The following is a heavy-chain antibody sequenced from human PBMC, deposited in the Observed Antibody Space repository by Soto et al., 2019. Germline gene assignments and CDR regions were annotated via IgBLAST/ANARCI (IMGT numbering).Heavy chain of an antibody. J-gene: IGHJ4*02. D-gene: IGHD3-22*01. CDR3: ARVGPAQYYDSSGYYSPLDY. CDR2: IIPMFGTA. CDR1: GDTFSSYA. V-gene: IGHV1-69*01. Sequence: QVQLVQSGAEVKKPGSSVKVSCKASGDTFSSYAINWVRQAPGQGLEWMGVIIPMFGTANYAQQFKGRVTITAGESTSTVYMELSSRRSEDTAVYYCARVGPAQYYDSSGYYSPLDYWGQGTLVTVSS.